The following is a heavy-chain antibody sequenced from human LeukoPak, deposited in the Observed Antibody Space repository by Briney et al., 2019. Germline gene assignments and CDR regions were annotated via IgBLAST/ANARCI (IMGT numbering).Heavy chain of an antibody. D-gene: IGHD3-16*01. CDR1: GFIFSSYG. CDR3: ARLWGGNGYSGGSLNL. J-gene: IGHJ5*02. Sequence: GGSLRLSCAASGFIFSSYGMHWVRQAPGKGLECVAVVWYDGRNRDYADSVKGRFTISKDNSNNMVFLQMDRLRAEDTAVYYCARLWGGNGYSGGSLNLWGQGTLVTVSS. V-gene: IGHV3-33*01. CDR2: VWYDGRNR.